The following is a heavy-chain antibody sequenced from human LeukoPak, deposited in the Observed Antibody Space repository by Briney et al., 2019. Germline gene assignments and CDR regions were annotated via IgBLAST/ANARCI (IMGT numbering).Heavy chain of an antibody. CDR1: GFTFSSCE. CDR3: ARVSSSWGYFDY. CDR2: ISSSGSTI. Sequence: GGSLRLSCAASGFTFSSCEMNWVRQAPGKGLEWVSYISSSGSTIYYADSVKGRFTISRDNAKNSLYLQMNSLRAEDTAVYYCARVSSSWGYFDYWGQGTLVTVSS. V-gene: IGHV3-48*03. D-gene: IGHD2-2*01. J-gene: IGHJ4*02.